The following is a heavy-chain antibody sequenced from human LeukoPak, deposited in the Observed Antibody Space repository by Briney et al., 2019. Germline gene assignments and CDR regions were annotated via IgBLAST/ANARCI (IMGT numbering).Heavy chain of an antibody. J-gene: IGHJ4*02. CDR1: GFTFSSYG. Sequence: PGGSLRLSCAASGFTFSSYGMHWVRQAPGKGLEWASGISGSGGGTYYADSVKGRFTISRDNSKNTLYLQMNSLRAEDTAVYYCAKDFYTSGYTYGFLDYWGQGTLVTVSS. D-gene: IGHD5-18*01. CDR3: AKDFYTSGYTYGFLDY. CDR2: ISGSGGGT. V-gene: IGHV3-23*01.